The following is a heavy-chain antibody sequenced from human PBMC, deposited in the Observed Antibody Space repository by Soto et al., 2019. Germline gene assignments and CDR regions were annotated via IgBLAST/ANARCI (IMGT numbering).Heavy chain of an antibody. J-gene: IGHJ6*02. V-gene: IGHV3-23*01. D-gene: IGHD3-3*01. CDR2: ISGNGGST. Sequence: EVQLLESGGGLVQPGGYLRLSCAASGFSFNTQAMSWVRQAPGKGLEWVSAISGNGGSTYYADAVKGRFTISRDNSKNRLHLQLNSLRAEDTALYYCAGHTPYDFWNGYLSAMDVWGQGTTVTVS. CDR3: AGHTPYDFWNGYLSAMDV. CDR1: GFSFNTQA.